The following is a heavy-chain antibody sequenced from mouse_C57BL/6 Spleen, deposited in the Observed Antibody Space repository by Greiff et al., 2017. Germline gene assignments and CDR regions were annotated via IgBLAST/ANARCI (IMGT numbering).Heavy chain of an antibody. D-gene: IGHD2-1*01. V-gene: IGHV1-80*01. CDR2: INPGVGET. J-gene: IGHJ2*01. CDR3: AREGGNYEGYFDY. Sequence: QVQLQQSGAELVKPGASVKISCKASGSAFSSYWMTWVKQRPGKGLEWIGQINPGVGETNYNGKFKGRATLTADKSSSTVYLQLSRLTSEDSAVYCCAREGGNYEGYFDYWGQGTTVTVSS. CDR1: GSAFSSYW.